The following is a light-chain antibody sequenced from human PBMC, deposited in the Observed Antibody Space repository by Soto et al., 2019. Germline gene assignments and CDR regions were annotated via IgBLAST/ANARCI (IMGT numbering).Light chain of an antibody. J-gene: IGKJ1*01. Sequence: EIVLTHSPGTLSLSPGERATLSFRASQSVSSYLAWYQQKPGQAPSLLIYDASNRATGIPARFSGSGSGTDFTLTISSLQSEDSALYYCQHYYIWPWTFGQGTKVDIK. CDR3: QHYYIWPWT. CDR2: DAS. V-gene: IGKV3-11*01. CDR1: QSVSSY.